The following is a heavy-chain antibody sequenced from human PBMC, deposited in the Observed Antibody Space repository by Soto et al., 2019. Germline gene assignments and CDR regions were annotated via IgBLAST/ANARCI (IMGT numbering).Heavy chain of an antibody. CDR2: IYHSGST. D-gene: IGHD6-19*01. V-gene: IGHV4-4*02. Sequence: PSETLSLTCAVSGGSISSSNWWSLVRHPPGKGLEWIGEIYHSGSTNYNPSLKSRVTISVDKSKNQFSLKLSSVTAADTAVYYCARGWSTVAGITPGYFDYWGQRTLVTVSS. CDR1: GGSISSSNW. CDR3: ARGWSTVAGITPGYFDY. J-gene: IGHJ4*02.